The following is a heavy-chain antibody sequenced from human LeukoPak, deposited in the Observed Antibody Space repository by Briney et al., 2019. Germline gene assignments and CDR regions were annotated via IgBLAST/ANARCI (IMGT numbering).Heavy chain of an antibody. D-gene: IGHD3-3*01. V-gene: IGHV4-31*03. J-gene: IGHJ4*02. Sequence: PSQTLSLTCTVSGGSTSSGGYYWSWIRQHPGKGLEWIGYIYYSGSTYYNPSLKSRVTISVDTSKNQFSLKLSSVTAADTAVYYCARSGGTPRFWSGYYDFDYWGQGTLVTVSS. CDR2: IYYSGST. CDR1: GGSTSSGGYY. CDR3: ARSGGTPRFWSGYYDFDY.